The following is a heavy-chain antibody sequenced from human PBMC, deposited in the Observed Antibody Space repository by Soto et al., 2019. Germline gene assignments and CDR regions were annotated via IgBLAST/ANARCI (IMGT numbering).Heavy chain of an antibody. Sequence: ASVKVSFKASGYTFTSYYMHWVRQAPGQGLEWMGIINPSGGSTSYAQKFQGRVTMTRDTSTSTVYMELSSLRSEDTAVYYCASGGESGGGAFDIWGQGTMVTVSS. V-gene: IGHV1-46*03. J-gene: IGHJ3*02. D-gene: IGHD3-10*01. CDR3: ASGGESGGGAFDI. CDR2: INPSGGST. CDR1: GYTFTSYY.